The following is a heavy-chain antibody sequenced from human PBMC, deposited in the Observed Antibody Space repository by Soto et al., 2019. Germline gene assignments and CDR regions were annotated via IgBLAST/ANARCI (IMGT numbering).Heavy chain of an antibody. D-gene: IGHD3-22*01. Sequence: ASVKVSCKASGYTFTSYVISWVLQAPGQGLEWMGWISAYNGNTNYAQKLQGRVTMTTDTSTSTAYMELRSLRSDDTAVYYCAVTYYYDSSGPYQAFGIWGQGTMVTVSS. J-gene: IGHJ3*02. V-gene: IGHV1-18*01. CDR2: ISAYNGNT. CDR3: AVTYYYDSSGPYQAFGI. CDR1: GYTFTSYV.